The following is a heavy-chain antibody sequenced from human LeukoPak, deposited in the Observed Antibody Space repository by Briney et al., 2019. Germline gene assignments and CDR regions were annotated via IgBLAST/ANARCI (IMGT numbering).Heavy chain of an antibody. J-gene: IGHJ4*02. Sequence: SETLSLTCTVSGGSISSSSYYWGWIRQPPGKGLEWIVSIYYSGSTYYNPSLKSRVTISVDTSKNQFSLKLSSVTAADPAVYYCARQGGVVLAAANYFDYWGQGTLVTVSS. CDR2: IYYSGST. CDR3: ARQGGVVLAAANYFDY. V-gene: IGHV4-39*01. CDR1: GGSISSSSYY. D-gene: IGHD6-13*01.